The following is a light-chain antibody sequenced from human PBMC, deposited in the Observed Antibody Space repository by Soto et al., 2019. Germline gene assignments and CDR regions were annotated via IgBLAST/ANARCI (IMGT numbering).Light chain of an antibody. V-gene: IGLV4-69*01. Sequence: QPVLTQSPSASASLGASVKLTCTLSSGHSRYAIAWHQQQPEKGPRYLMKFDSDGTHTKGDGITDRFSGSSSGAERYLTISSLQSEDEADYYCQTWDTGTVVLGGGTKLTVL. CDR2: FDSDGTH. CDR3: QTWDTGTVV. J-gene: IGLJ2*01. CDR1: SGHSRYA.